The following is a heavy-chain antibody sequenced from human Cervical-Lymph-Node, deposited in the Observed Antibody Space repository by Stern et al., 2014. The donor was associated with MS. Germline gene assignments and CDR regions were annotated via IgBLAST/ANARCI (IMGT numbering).Heavy chain of an antibody. J-gene: IGHJ4*02. CDR3: ARDRGSYSDY. D-gene: IGHD1-26*01. CDR2: ISPKTGSA. V-gene: IGHV1-2*02. CDR1: GYTFTAYF. Sequence: QMQLVESGAEVERPGASVKVSCKASGYTFTAYFFHWVRQAPGQGLEWMGWISPKTGSATYAQKFQDRVTMTRDTSINTGYMEVSSLRSDDTAVYYCARDRGSYSDYWGQGTLVAVSS.